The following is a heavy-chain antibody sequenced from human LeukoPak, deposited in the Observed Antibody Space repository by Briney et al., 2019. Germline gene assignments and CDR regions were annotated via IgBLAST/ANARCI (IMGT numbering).Heavy chain of an antibody. CDR1: GGSISSYY. CDR3: ARETWIQLAVYYFDY. CDR2: IYTSGST. Sequence: SETLSLTCTVSGGSISSYYWSWIRQPAVKGLEWIGRIYTSGSTNYNPSLKSRVTMSVDTSKNQFSLKLSSVTAADTAVYYCARETWIQLAVYYFDYWGQGTLVTVSS. D-gene: IGHD5-18*01. V-gene: IGHV4-4*07. J-gene: IGHJ4*02.